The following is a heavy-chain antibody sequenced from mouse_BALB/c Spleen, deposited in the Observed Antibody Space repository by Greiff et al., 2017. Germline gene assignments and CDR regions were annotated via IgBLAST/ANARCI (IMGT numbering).Heavy chain of an antibody. Sequence: EVKLVESGGGLVQPGGSRKLSCAASGFTFSSFGMHWVRQAPEKGLEWVAYISSGSSTIYYADTVKGRFTISRDNPKNTLFLQMTSLRSEDTAMYYCARSNYGYLEWYFDVWGAGTTVTVSS. V-gene: IGHV5-17*02. CDR2: ISSGSSTI. D-gene: IGHD1-2*01. CDR3: ARSNYGYLEWYFDV. J-gene: IGHJ1*01. CDR1: GFTFSSFG.